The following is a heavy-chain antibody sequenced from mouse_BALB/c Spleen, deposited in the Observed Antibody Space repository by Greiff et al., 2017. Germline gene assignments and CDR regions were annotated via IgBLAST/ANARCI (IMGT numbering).Heavy chain of an antibody. CDR2: ISYSGST. J-gene: IGHJ3*01. D-gene: IGHD2-1*01. Sequence: EVKLMESGPSLVKPSQTLSLTCSVTGDSITSGYWNWIRKCPGNKLEYMGYISYSGSTYYNPSLKSRISINRDTSKNQYYLQVNSETTEDTATYYCARWDYHGNHGRAYWGQGTLVTVSA. V-gene: IGHV3-8*02. CDR1: GDSITSGY. CDR3: ARWDYHGNHGRAY.